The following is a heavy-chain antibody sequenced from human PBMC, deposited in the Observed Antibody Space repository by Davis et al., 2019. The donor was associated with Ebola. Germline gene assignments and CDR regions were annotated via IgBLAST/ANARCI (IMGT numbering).Heavy chain of an antibody. V-gene: IGHV5-51*01. CDR2: IFPGDSDT. J-gene: IGHJ4*02. CDR3: VRRPSLAGAPTDY. D-gene: IGHD1-26*01. CDR1: GYSFTNHW. Sequence: GESLKIPCKTSGYSFTNHWIGWVRQMPGMGLEWMRIIFPGDSDTRYSPSFQGQVTISADKSISTAYLQWSSLKASDSAMYYCVRRPSLAGAPTDYWGQGTLVTVSS.